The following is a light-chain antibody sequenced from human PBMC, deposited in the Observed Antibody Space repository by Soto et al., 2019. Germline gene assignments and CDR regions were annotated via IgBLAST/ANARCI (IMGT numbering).Light chain of an antibody. V-gene: IGKV1-39*01. CDR2: AAS. CDR3: QQSYSTPRVT. J-gene: IGKJ5*01. Sequence: DIKMTQSPSSLSASVGDRVTITCRASQSISSYLNWYQQKPGKAPKLLIYAASSLQSGVPSRFSGSGSGTDFTLTISSLQPEDFATYYCQQSYSTPRVTFGQGTRLE. CDR1: QSISSY.